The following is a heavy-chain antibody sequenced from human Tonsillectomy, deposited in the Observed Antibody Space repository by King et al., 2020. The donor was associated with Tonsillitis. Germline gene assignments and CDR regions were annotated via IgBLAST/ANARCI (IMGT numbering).Heavy chain of an antibody. V-gene: IGHV4-4*07. CDR1: GGSISSYY. CDR2: IYTSGST. J-gene: IGHJ4*02. Sequence: QLQESGPGLVKPSETLSLTCTVSGGSISSYYWSWIRQPAGKGLEWIGRIYTSGSTNYNPSLKSRVTMSVDTSKNQFSLKLSSVTAADTAVYYCARDTDDYVWGSYISYFAYWGQGTLVTVSS. CDR3: ARDTDDYVWGSYISYFAY. D-gene: IGHD3-16*01.